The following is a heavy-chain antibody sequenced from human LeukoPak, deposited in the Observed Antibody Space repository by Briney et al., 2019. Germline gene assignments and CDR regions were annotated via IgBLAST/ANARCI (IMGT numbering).Heavy chain of an antibody. CDR3: ARAEKPNWGNYYYYCMDV. CDR2: ISGSGGST. V-gene: IGHV3-23*01. Sequence: GGSLRLSCAASGFTFSSYVMTWVRQTPGKGLEWVSAISGSGGSTYYADSVKGRFTISRDNSKNTLYLQMNSLRAEDTTVYYCARAEKPNWGNYYYYCMDVWGKGTTVTVSS. J-gene: IGHJ6*03. CDR1: GFTFSSYV. D-gene: IGHD7-27*01.